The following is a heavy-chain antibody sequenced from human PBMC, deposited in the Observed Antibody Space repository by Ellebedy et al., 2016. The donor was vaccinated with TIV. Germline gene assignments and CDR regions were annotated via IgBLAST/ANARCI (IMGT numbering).Heavy chain of an antibody. D-gene: IGHD6-19*01. CDR2: IIWNSEIR. CDR3: AKDIRSSGLIDY. V-gene: IGHV3-9*01. Sequence: SLKISXAASGFTFSSHSMIWVRQAPGKGLEWVSRIIWNSEIRDYAVSVKGRFTISRDNAKNSLYLHMDSLTEEDTALYYCAKDIRSSGLIDYWGQGTLVTVSS. CDR1: GFTFSSHS. J-gene: IGHJ4*02.